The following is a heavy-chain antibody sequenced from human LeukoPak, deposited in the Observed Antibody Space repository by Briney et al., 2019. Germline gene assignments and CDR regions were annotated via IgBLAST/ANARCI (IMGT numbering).Heavy chain of an antibody. CDR1: GFTFSSYS. CDR2: ISYDVGKK. D-gene: IGHD3-22*01. CDR3: AKDDYYDTSGYRD. J-gene: IGHJ4*02. V-gene: IGHV3-30*18. Sequence: PGRSLRLSCAASGFTFSSYSMHWVRQAPGKGLEWVAVISYDVGKKYYADSVKGRFTISRDNSKNTLYLQMNSLRAEDTAVCYCAKDDYYDTSGYRDWGQGTLVTVSS.